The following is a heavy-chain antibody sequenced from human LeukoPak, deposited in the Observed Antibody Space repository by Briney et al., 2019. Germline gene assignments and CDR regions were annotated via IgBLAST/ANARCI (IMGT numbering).Heavy chain of an antibody. D-gene: IGHD6-13*01. CDR1: GFTFSRYS. CDR3: ARDSAAGTDY. CDR2: ICSTSSYI. Sequence: PGGALTLPCAASGFTFSRYSMNWVRQAPGKGLEWVASICSTSSYIYYPAPVKGRFTISSATAQHSLLPQMNSLRAEDTAVYYCARDSAAGTDYGGQRTLVTVSS. V-gene: IGHV3-21*01. J-gene: IGHJ4*02.